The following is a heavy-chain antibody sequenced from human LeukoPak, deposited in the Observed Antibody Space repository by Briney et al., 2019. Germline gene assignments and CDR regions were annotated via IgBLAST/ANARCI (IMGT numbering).Heavy chain of an antibody. D-gene: IGHD6-19*01. CDR3: AKDEIAVAGPFDY. V-gene: IGHV3-53*05. CDR1: GFTVSSNY. CDR2: IYSGGST. Sequence: GGSLRLSCAASGFTVSSNYMSWVRQAPGKGLEWVSVIYSGGSTYYADSVKGRFTISRDNSKNTLYLQMNSLRAEDTAVYYCAKDEIAVAGPFDYWGQGTLVTVSS. J-gene: IGHJ4*02.